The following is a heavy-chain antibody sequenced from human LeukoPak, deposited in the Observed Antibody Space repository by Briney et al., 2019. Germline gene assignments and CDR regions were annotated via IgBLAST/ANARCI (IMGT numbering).Heavy chain of an antibody. CDR1: GFTFSSYA. J-gene: IGHJ3*02. Sequence: GSLRLSCAASGFTFSSYAMSWVRQAPGKGLEWVSAISGSGGSTYYADSVKGRFTISRDNSKNTLYLQMNSLRAEDTAVYYCAKDITMIVVVMEAFDIWGQGTMVTVSS. D-gene: IGHD3-22*01. CDR3: AKDITMIVVVMEAFDI. CDR2: ISGSGGST. V-gene: IGHV3-23*01.